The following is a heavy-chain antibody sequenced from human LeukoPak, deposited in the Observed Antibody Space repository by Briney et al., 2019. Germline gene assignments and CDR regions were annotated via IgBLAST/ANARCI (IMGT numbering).Heavy chain of an antibody. V-gene: IGHV1-8*01. CDR1: GYTFTSYD. CDR2: MNPNSGNT. J-gene: IGHJ4*02. D-gene: IGHD3-3*01. CDR3: ARGHGKYDFWSGYSAGSYFDY. Sequence: ASVKVSCKASGYTFTSYDINWVRQATGQGLEWMGWMNPNSGNTGYARKFQGRVTMTRNTSISTAYMELSSLRSEDTAVYYCARGHGKYDFWSGYSAGSYFDYWGQGTLVTVSP.